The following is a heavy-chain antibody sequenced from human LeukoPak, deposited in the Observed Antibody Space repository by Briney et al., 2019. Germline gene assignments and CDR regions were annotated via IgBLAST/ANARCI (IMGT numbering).Heavy chain of an antibody. CDR1: GYTFTGYY. V-gene: IGHV1-2*06. D-gene: IGHD6-19*01. CDR3: TREGPGSDWATFDS. Sequence: ASVKVSRKASGYTFTGYYMHWVRQAPGQGLEWMGRINPSNGGTNYAQKFQGRVTMTRDTSISTVYMELSRLTSDDTAVYYCTREGPGSDWATFDSWGQGALVTVSS. J-gene: IGHJ4*02. CDR2: INPSNGGT.